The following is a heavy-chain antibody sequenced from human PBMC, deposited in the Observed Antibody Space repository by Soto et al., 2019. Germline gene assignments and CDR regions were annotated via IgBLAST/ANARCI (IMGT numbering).Heavy chain of an antibody. CDR2: ISGSGVST. J-gene: IGHJ3*02. V-gene: IGHV3-23*01. CDR1: GFTFSSYA. CDR3: AKAPTGEVATVFQAFDI. Sequence: GGSLRLSCAASGFTFSSYAMSWVRQAPGKGLEWVSAISGSGVSTYYEDSVKGRFAVSRDNSKRKLYLQLNSLRDEGTAGYYCAKAPTGEVATVFQAFDIWGQGTMVTVSS. D-gene: IGHD5-12*01.